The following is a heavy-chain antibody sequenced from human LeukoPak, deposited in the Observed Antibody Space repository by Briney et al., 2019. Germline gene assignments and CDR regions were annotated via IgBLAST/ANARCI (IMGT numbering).Heavy chain of an antibody. CDR3: AKARRQWELPSYYFDY. V-gene: IGHV3-23*01. CDR1: GFTFSSYG. Sequence: PGGSLRLSCAASGFTFSSYGMSWVRQAPGKGLEWVSAISGSGGSTYYADSVKGRFTISRDNSKNTLYLQMNSPRAEDTAVYYCAKARRQWELPSYYFDYWGQGTLVTVSS. J-gene: IGHJ4*02. D-gene: IGHD1-26*01. CDR2: ISGSGGST.